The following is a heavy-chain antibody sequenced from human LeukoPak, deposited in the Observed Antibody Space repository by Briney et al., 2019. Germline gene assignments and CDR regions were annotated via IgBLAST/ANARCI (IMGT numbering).Heavy chain of an antibody. Sequence: SETLSLTCAVYGGSFSGYYWSWIRQPPGKGLEWIREINHSGSTNYNPSLKSRVTISVDTSKDQFSLKLSSVTAADTAVYYCASAGVEMAYDYWGQGTLVTVSS. J-gene: IGHJ4*02. CDR3: ASAGVEMAYDY. D-gene: IGHD5-24*01. CDR1: GGSFSGYY. CDR2: INHSGST. V-gene: IGHV4-34*01.